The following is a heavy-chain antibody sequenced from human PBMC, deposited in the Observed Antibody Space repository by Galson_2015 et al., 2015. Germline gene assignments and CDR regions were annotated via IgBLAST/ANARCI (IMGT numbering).Heavy chain of an antibody. Sequence: SLRLSCAASRFTFSSYSMNWIRQAPGKGLEWVSYISNNSRTTFYADSVKGRFTISRDNVKNSLYLQMSRLRGEDTAVYYCARDACSGGSCYAPRWFDPWGQGTLVTVSS. CDR3: ARDACSGGSCYAPRWFDP. J-gene: IGHJ5*02. V-gene: IGHV3-48*01. CDR1: RFTFSSYS. D-gene: IGHD2-15*01. CDR2: ISNNSRTT.